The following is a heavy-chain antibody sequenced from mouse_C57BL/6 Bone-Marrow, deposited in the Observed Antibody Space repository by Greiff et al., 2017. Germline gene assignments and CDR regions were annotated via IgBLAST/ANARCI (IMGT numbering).Heavy chain of an antibody. CDR3: ARYRHGSSPPYYAMDY. CDR2: IYPRSGNT. Sequence: VQLQQSGAELARPGASVKLSCKASGYTSTSYGISWVKQRTGQGLEWIGEIYPRSGNTYYNEKVKGQDTLTADKSSSTAYMALHSLTSEDSAVYFCARYRHGSSPPYYAMDYWGQGTSVTVSS. J-gene: IGHJ4*01. D-gene: IGHD1-1*01. CDR1: GYTSTSYG. V-gene: IGHV1-81*01.